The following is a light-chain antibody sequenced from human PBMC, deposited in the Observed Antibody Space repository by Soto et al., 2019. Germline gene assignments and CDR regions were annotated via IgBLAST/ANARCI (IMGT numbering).Light chain of an antibody. J-gene: IGKJ3*01. CDR1: QSVSSSY. Sequence: EIVLTQSPGTLSLSPGERATLSCRASQSVSSSYLAWYQQKPAQAPRLLIYGASSRATGIPDRFSCSGSGTDFTLTISRLEPEDFAVYYYQQYGNSPRFTFGPGTKVDIK. CDR2: GAS. V-gene: IGKV3-20*01. CDR3: QQYGNSPRFT.